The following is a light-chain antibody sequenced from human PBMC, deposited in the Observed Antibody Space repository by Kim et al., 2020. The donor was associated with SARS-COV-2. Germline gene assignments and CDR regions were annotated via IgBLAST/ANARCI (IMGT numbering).Light chain of an antibody. CDR3: QAWDSSVV. V-gene: IGLV3-1*01. J-gene: IGLJ2*01. CDR2: QDS. Sequence: SYELTQPPSVSVSPGQTASITCSGDKLGDKYACWYQQKPGQSPVLVIYQDSKRPSGIPERFSGSNSGNTATLTISGTQARDEADYYCQAWDSSVVFGGGTQLTVL. CDR1: KLGDKY.